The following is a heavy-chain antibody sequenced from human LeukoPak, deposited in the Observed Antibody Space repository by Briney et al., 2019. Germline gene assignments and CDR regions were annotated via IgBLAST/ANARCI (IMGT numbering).Heavy chain of an antibody. V-gene: IGHV1-2*06. D-gene: IGHD3-22*01. CDR1: GYTFTDNY. Sequence: ASVKVSCKASGYTFTDNYIHWVRQAPGQGLEWMGRVNPDSGGINYARKFQGRVTMTRDTSINTAFVELRRLRSDDTATYYCARAQNYHDRSGYSDDTFDVWGHGTMITVSS. J-gene: IGHJ3*01. CDR2: VNPDSGGI. CDR3: ARAQNYHDRSGYSDDTFDV.